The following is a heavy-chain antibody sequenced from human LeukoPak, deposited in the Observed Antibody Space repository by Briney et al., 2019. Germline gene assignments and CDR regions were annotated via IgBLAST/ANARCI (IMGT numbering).Heavy chain of an antibody. CDR3: AKDPTHFRVWDDYDTNILSH. D-gene: IGHD4/OR15-4a*01. CDR1: GFTFSSYA. J-gene: IGHJ4*02. CDR2: ISYDGSNK. Sequence: GRPLRLSCAASGFTFSSYAMHWVRQAPGKGLEWVAVISYDGSNKYYADSVKGRFTISRDNSKNTLYLQMNSLRAEDTAVYYCAKDPTHFRVWDDYDTNILSHWGQGTLVTVSS. V-gene: IGHV3-30*04.